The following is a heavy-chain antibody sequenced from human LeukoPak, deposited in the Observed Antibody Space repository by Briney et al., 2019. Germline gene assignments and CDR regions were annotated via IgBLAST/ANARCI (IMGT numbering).Heavy chain of an antibody. CDR3: ARGRAMADYFDY. CDR1: GGSISSGGYY. CDR2: IYYSGST. J-gene: IGHJ4*02. V-gene: IGHV4-39*07. Sequence: SETLSLTCTVSGGSISSGGYYWSWIRQHPGKGLEWIGSIYYSGSTNYNPSLKSRVTISVDTSKNQFSLKLSSVTAADTAVYYCARGRAMADYFDYWGQGTLVTVSS. D-gene: IGHD5-18*01.